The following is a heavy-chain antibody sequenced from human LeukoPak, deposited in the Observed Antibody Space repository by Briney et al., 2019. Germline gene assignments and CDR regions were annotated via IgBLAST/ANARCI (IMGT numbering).Heavy chain of an antibody. CDR2: ISGSGGST. Sequence: TGGSLRLSCAASGFTFSSYAMSWVRQAPGKGLEWVSAISGSGGSTYYADSVKGRFTISRDNSKNTLYLQMNSLRAEDTAVYYCAKKKAHWENFDYWGQGTLVTVSS. CDR3: AKKKAHWENFDY. J-gene: IGHJ4*02. V-gene: IGHV3-23*01. D-gene: IGHD1-26*01. CDR1: GFTFSSYA.